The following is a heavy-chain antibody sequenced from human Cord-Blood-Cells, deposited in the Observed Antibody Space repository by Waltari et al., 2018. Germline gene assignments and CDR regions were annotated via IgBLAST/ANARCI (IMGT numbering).Heavy chain of an antibody. J-gene: IGHJ5*02. CDR1: GFSLSTSGMC. V-gene: IGHV2-70*01. CDR3: ARGRPTKDWNVWFDP. CDR2: IDWDDDK. Sequence: QVTLRESGPALVKPTQTLTLTCTFSGFSLSTSGMCVSWIRQPPGKALEWLALIDWDDDKYYSTSLKTRLTIFKDTSKNQVVLTMTNMDPVDTATYYCARGRPTKDWNVWFDPWGQGTLVTVSS. D-gene: IGHD1-1*01.